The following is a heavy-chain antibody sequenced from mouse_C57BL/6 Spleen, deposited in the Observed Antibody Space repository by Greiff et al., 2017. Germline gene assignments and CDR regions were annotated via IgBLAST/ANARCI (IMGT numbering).Heavy chain of an antibody. V-gene: IGHV1-55*01. CDR1: GYTFTSYW. J-gene: IGHJ3*01. CDR3: ARSRGDYAWFAY. CDR2: IYPGSGST. D-gene: IGHD2-4*01. Sequence: QVQLKQPGAELVKPGASVKMSCKASGYTFTSYWITWVKQRPGQGLEWIGDIYPGSGSTNYNEKFKSKATLTVDTSSSTAYMQLSSLTSEDSAVYYCARSRGDYAWFAYWGQGTLVTVSA.